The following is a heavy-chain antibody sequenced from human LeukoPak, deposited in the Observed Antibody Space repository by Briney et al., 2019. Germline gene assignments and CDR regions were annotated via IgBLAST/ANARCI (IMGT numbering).Heavy chain of an antibody. CDR2: INPNSGGT. D-gene: IGHD4-23*01. CDR3: ARPQDHGGNVENFDI. CDR1: GYTFSAYY. Sequence: ASVNVSCKASGYTFSAYYIHWVRQAPGRGLEGMGWINPNSGGTNYALKFRGRVTMTRDASISTANMELTSLRSDDTAVYYCARPQDHGGNVENFDIWGQGTLVTVSS. V-gene: IGHV1-2*02. J-gene: IGHJ3*02.